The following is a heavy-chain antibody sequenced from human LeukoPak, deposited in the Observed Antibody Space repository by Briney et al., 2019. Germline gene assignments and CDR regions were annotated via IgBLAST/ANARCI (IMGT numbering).Heavy chain of an antibody. CDR1: GGSISSSNW. D-gene: IGHD6-6*01. V-gene: IGHV4-4*02. Sequence: SGTLSLTCAVSGGSISSSNWWSWVRQPPGKGLEWIGEIYHSGSTNYNPSLKSRVTISVDASKNQFSLKLSSVTAADTAVYYCAREVSSSRTEFGYWGQGTLVTVSS. CDR3: AREVSSSRTEFGY. CDR2: IYHSGST. J-gene: IGHJ4*02.